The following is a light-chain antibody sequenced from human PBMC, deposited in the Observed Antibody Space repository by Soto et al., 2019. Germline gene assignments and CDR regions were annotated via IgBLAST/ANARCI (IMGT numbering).Light chain of an antibody. CDR3: GAWDNNLSAGV. J-gene: IGLJ1*01. Sequence: QSVLTQPPSVSAAPGQTVTISCSGSASNIGSNSLSWYRQFPGSSPMLVIYDNHKRPSGISARFSASKSDTSATLVITGLRTGDEADYYCGAWDNNLSAGVFGSGTQLTVL. V-gene: IGLV1-51*01. CDR2: DNH. CDR1: ASNIGSNS.